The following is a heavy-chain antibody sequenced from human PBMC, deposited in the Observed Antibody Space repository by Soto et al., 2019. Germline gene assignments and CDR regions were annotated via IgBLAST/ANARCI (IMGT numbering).Heavy chain of an antibody. CDR3: AMVDDCVTPTPQDG. CDR2: ISPYSGNT. D-gene: IGHD3-16*01. CDR1: GYIFVNYG. J-gene: IGHJ6*02. Sequence: QVQLVQSGDEARKPGSSVKVSCKASGYIFVNYGIAWVRQAPGQGLEWMGCISPYSGNTHYASKVQGRLTMTTDTSTCTAYMDLGSQTSDDTAVYSCAMVDDCVTPTPQDGWGQGTTVTVSS. V-gene: IGHV1-18*01.